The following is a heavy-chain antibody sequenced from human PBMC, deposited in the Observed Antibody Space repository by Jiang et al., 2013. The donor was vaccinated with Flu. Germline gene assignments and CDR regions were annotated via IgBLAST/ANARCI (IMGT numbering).Heavy chain of an antibody. CDR1: GISFSTYA. J-gene: IGHJ4*02. CDR2: ILYDGSSE. CDR3: ARMTVEYYYGTGSRYFDY. Sequence: VQLVESGGGVVQPGRSLRLSCAASGISFSTYAMAWVRQAPGKGLEWVAFILYDGSSEYYQDSVKGRFTISRDNSRNTLFLQMNSLRVEDTAMYYCARMTVEYYYGTGSRYFDYWGQGTLVTVSS. V-gene: IGHV3-33*05. D-gene: IGHD3-10*01.